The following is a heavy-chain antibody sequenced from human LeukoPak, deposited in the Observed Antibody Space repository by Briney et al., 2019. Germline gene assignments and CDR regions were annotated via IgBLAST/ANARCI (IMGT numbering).Heavy chain of an antibody. CDR2: MNPNSGNT. V-gene: IGHV1-8*01. CDR3: ARGGIMITFGGVIANDC. J-gene: IGHJ4*02. D-gene: IGHD3-16*02. Sequence: ASVKVSCKASGYTFTSYDINWVRQATGQGLEWVGWMNPNSGNTGYAQKFQGRVTMTRNTSISTAYMELSSLRSEDTAVYYCARGGIMITFGGVIANDCWGQGTLVTVSS. CDR1: GYTFTSYD.